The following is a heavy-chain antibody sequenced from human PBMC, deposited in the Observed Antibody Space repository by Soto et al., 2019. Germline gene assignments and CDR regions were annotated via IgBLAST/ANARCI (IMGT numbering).Heavy chain of an antibody. Sequence: SETLSLTCTVSGASISSYYWSWIRQPPGKGLEWIGYMYYSGSTNYNPSLKSRVTISVDTSKNQFSLKLSSVTAADSAVYYCARDRVYSGSSGAFDIWGQGTMVTVSS. V-gene: IGHV4-59*01. J-gene: IGHJ3*02. D-gene: IGHD6-6*01. CDR2: MYYSGST. CDR3: ARDRVYSGSSGAFDI. CDR1: GASISSYY.